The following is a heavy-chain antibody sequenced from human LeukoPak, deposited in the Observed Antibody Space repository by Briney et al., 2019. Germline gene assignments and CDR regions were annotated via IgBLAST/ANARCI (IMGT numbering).Heavy chain of an antibody. CDR3: ARDLIRPPPGGTFDY. Sequence: ASVKVSCKASGYTFTSYYMHWVRQAPGQGLEWMGIINPSGGSTSYAQKFQGRVTMTRDMSTSTVYMELSSLRSKDTAVYYCARDLIRPPPGGTFDYWGQGTLVTVSS. D-gene: IGHD3-16*01. V-gene: IGHV1-46*01. J-gene: IGHJ4*02. CDR1: GYTFTSYY. CDR2: INPSGGST.